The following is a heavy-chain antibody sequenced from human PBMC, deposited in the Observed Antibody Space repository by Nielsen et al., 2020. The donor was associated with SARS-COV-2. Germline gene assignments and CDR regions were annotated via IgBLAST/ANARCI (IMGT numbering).Heavy chain of an antibody. Sequence: GGSLRLSCAASGFTFSSYEMNWVRQAPGKGLEWVSYISSSGATIYYADSVKGRFTISRDNGKNSLYLQMNSLRAEDTAVYYCARGASIAAAGGVYWGQGTLVTVSS. CDR3: ARGASIAAAGGVY. CDR1: GFTFSSYE. J-gene: IGHJ4*02. V-gene: IGHV3-48*03. D-gene: IGHD6-13*01. CDR2: ISSSGATI.